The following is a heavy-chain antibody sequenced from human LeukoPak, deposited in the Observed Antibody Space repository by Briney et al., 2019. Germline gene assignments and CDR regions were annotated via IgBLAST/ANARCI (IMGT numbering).Heavy chain of an antibody. CDR2: IYSGGST. Sequence: GGSLRLSCAASGFTVSSNYMSWVRQAPGKGLGWVSVIYSGGSTYYADSVKGRFTISRDNSKNTLYLQMNSLRAEDTAVYYCARDPDSSSGMDVWGQGTTVTVSS. CDR3: ARDPDSSSGMDV. CDR1: GFTVSSNY. J-gene: IGHJ6*02. D-gene: IGHD1-14*01. V-gene: IGHV3-66*02.